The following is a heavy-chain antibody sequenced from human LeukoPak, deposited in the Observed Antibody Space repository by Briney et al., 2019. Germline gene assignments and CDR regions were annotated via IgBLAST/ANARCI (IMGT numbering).Heavy chain of an antibody. CDR3: ARVSAAAAVYFDY. J-gene: IGHJ4*02. CDR2: IYSNGGT. Sequence: SKPLSLTCSVSGGSISTFYWSWIRQPPGKGLEWIGYIYSNGGTNYNPSFKSRVTMSVDTSKNQFSLKLNSVTAADTAVYYCARVSAAAAVYFDYWGQGTLVTVSS. V-gene: IGHV4-59*12. CDR1: GGSISTFY. D-gene: IGHD6-13*01.